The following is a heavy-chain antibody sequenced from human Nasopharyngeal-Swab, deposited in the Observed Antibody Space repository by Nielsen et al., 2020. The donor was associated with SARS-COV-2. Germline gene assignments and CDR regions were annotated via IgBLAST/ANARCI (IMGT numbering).Heavy chain of an antibody. CDR2: INHSGST. Sequence: RQAAGKGLEWIGEINHSGSTNYNPSLKSRVTISVDTSKNQFSLKLSSVTAADTAVYYCARGRHIVATILRYYYYMDVWGKGTTVTVSS. CDR3: ARGRHIVATILRYYYYMDV. V-gene: IGHV4-34*01. D-gene: IGHD5-12*01. J-gene: IGHJ6*03.